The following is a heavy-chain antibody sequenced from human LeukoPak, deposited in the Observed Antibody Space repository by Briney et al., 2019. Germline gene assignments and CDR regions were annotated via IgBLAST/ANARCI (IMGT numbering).Heavy chain of an antibody. CDR2: ISGSGGST. CDR1: GLTSSSYA. CDR3: AKGAPVYCSSTSCYVDFVP. V-gene: IGHV3-23*01. Sequence: VGCLTLSCAASGLTSSSYAMRWVREAAGKGLEWVSAISGSGGSTYYADSVKGRFTISRDNSKNTLYLQMNSLRAEDTALYYCAKGAPVYCSSTSCYVDFVPWGQGTLVTVSS. D-gene: IGHD2-2*01. J-gene: IGHJ5*02.